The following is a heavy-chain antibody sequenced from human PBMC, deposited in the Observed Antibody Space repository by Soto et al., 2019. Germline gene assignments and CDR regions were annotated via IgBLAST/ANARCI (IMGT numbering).Heavy chain of an antibody. V-gene: IGHV4-59*01. CDR1: GGSISSSY. Sequence: PSETLSLTCTVSGGSISSSYWSWIRQPPGKGLEYIGYIYHSGSINYKPSLKSRVTISLDTSKNHFSLKLSSVTAADTAVYYCARCNFDILTGYCAFDIWGQGTMVTVS. J-gene: IGHJ3*02. D-gene: IGHD3-9*01. CDR3: ARCNFDILTGYCAFDI. CDR2: IYHSGSI.